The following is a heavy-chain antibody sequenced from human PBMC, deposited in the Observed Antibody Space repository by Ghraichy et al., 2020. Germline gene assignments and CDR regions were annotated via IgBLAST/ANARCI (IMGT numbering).Heavy chain of an antibody. CDR1: GFTFSRYW. CDR2: IKSDGSST. V-gene: IGHV3-74*01. CDR3: ARLQVVPAATYGMDV. J-gene: IGHJ6*02. Sequence: GGSLRLSCAASGFTFSRYWMHWVRQAPGKGLVWVSRIKSDGSSTSYADSVKGRFTISRDNAKNTLYLQMNSLRAEDTAVYYCARLQVVPAATYGMDVWGQGTTVIVSS. D-gene: IGHD2-2*01.